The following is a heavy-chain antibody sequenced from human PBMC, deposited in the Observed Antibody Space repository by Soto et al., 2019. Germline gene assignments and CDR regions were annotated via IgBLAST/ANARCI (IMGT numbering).Heavy chain of an antibody. CDR2: ISTSGTST. V-gene: IGHV3-23*01. Sequence: EVQLLESGGGLVQPGGSLRLSCAASGFTFSNYAMSWVRQAPGKGLEWVSAISTSGTSTYYADSVKGRCTISRDNSKNPLYLQMNSLGAEDTGLYLCAKAPGYTYGSYNYDALDVWGQGTTVTVSS. CDR3: AKAPGYTYGSYNYDALDV. CDR1: GFTFSNYA. J-gene: IGHJ6*02. D-gene: IGHD5-18*01.